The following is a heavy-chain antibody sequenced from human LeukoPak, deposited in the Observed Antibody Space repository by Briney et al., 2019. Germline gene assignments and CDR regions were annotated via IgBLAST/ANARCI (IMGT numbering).Heavy chain of an antibody. V-gene: IGHV3-21*04. CDR3: AKGRAVAGYFDY. D-gene: IGHD6-19*01. Sequence: GGSLRLSCAASGFTFSSYSMNWVRQAPGKGLEWVSSISSSSSYIYYADSVKGRFTISRDNAKNSLYLQMNSLRAEDTALYYCAKGRAVAGYFDYWGQGTLVTVSS. J-gene: IGHJ4*02. CDR2: ISSSSSYI. CDR1: GFTFSSYS.